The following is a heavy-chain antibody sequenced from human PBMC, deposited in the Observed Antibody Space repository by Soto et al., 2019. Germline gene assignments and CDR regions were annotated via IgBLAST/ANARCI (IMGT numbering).Heavy chain of an antibody. CDR3: ARDLAKDCSSTSCYRLGAFDI. V-gene: IGHV1-69*04. J-gene: IGHJ3*02. D-gene: IGHD2-2*01. Sequence: SVKVSCKASGGTFSSYTISWVRQAPGQGLEWMGRIIPILGIANYAQKFQGRVTITADKSTSTACMELSSLRSEDTAVYYCARDLAKDCSSTSCYRLGAFDIWGQGTMVTVSS. CDR2: IIPILGIA. CDR1: GGTFSSYT.